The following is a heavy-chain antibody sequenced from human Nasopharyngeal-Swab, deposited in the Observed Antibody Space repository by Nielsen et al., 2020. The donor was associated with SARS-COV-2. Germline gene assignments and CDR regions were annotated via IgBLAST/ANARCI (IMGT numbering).Heavy chain of an antibody. CDR3: AREYSSSWYRGFDY. CDR2: IYYSGST. Sequence: SETLSLTCTVSGGSISSSSYYWVWIRQPPGKGLEWIGSIYYSGSTYYNPSLKSRVTISVDTSKNQFSLKLSSVTAADTAVYYCAREYSSSWYRGFDYWGQGTLVTVSS. V-gene: IGHV4-39*07. CDR1: GGSISSSSYY. J-gene: IGHJ4*02. D-gene: IGHD6-13*01.